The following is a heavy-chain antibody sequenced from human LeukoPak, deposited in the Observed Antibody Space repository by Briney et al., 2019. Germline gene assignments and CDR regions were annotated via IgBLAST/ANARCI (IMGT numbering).Heavy chain of an antibody. CDR1: GFTLTTYW. Sequence: GGSLRLSCAASGFTLTTYWMSWVRQAPGKGLEWVANINQDGTEKYYVDSVKGRFTISRDDAKRSLYLQMNSLRAEDTAVYYCANGGDYYGSGSSGFDPWGQGTLVTVSS. V-gene: IGHV3-7*03. J-gene: IGHJ5*02. CDR2: INQDGTEK. D-gene: IGHD3-10*01. CDR3: ANGGDYYGSGSSGFDP.